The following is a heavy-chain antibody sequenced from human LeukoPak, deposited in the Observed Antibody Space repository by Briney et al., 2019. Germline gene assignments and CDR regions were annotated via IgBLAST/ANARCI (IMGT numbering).Heavy chain of an antibody. CDR3: AREVLHSSLNWFDP. D-gene: IGHD6-19*01. Sequence: SQTLSLTCTVSGGSISSGSYYWSWIRQPAGKGLEWIGRIYTSGSTNYNPSLKSRVTISVDTSKNQFSLKLSSVTAADTAVYYCAREVLHSSLNWFDPWGQGTLVTVSS. V-gene: IGHV4-61*02. CDR2: IYTSGST. J-gene: IGHJ5*02. CDR1: GGSISSGSYY.